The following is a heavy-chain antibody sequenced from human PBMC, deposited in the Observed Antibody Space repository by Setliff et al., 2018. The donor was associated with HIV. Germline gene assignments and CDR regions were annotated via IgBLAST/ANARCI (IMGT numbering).Heavy chain of an antibody. J-gene: IGHJ4*02. CDR2: INANRGGT. V-gene: IGHV1-2*06. CDR3: ARVSRSGWFFDW. Sequence: GASVKVSCKTSGYTFTDYYMHWVRQAPGQGLEWMGRINANRGGTSYAQKVQDRVTMTKDTSTSTAYMELRSLRSDDTAVYYCARVSRSGWFFDWWGQGSLVTVSS. CDR1: GYTFTDYY. D-gene: IGHD6-19*01.